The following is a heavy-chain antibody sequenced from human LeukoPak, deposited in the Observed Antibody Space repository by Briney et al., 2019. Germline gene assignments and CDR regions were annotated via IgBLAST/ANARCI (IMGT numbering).Heavy chain of an antibody. CDR3: ARVRSYYYDSSGYYIPGYFDY. Sequence: GGSLRLSCAASGFTFGDYGMSWVRQAPGKGLEWVSGINWNGGSTGYADSVKGRFTISRDNAKNSLYLQMNSLRAEDTALYHCARVRSYYYDSSGYYIPGYFDYWGQGTLVTVSS. CDR2: INWNGGST. CDR1: GFTFGDYG. D-gene: IGHD3-22*01. J-gene: IGHJ4*02. V-gene: IGHV3-20*01.